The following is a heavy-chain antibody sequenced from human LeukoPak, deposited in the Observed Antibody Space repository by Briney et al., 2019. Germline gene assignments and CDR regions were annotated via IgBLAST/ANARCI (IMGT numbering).Heavy chain of an antibody. CDR1: GFSLSTSGMC. D-gene: IGHD3-22*01. J-gene: IGHJ4*02. CDR3: ARLRSSGYYYLFDY. V-gene: IGHV2-70*11. CDR2: IDWDDDK. Sequence: RSQTLTLTCTFSGFSLSTSGMCVSWIRQPPGKALEWLARIDWDDDKYYSTSLKTRLTISKDTSKNQVVLTMTNMDPVDTATYYCARLRSSGYYYLFDYRGQGTLVTVSS.